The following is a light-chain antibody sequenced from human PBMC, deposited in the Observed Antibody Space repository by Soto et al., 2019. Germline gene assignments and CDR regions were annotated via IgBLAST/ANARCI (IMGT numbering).Light chain of an antibody. V-gene: IGLV2-23*01. CDR1: SSDVGSYDL. CDR2: QGT. Sequence: QSVLARPASVSGSPGQSITISCTGTSSDVGSYDLVSWYQQHPGKAPKLMLYQGTMRPSGDSHRFSGSKSGNTASLTISGLQAEDEADYYCSSYAGSGTYVFGTGTKVTVL. CDR3: SSYAGSGTYV. J-gene: IGLJ1*01.